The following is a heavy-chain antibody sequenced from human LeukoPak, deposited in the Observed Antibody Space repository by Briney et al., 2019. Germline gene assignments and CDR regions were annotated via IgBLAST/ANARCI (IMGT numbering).Heavy chain of an antibody. CDR2: INHSGST. V-gene: IGHV4-34*01. CDR1: GGSFSGYY. Sequence: PSETLSLTCAVYGGSFSGYYWSWIRQPPGKGLEWIGEINHSGSTNYNPSLKSRVTISVDTSKNQFSLKLSSVTAADTAVYYCARRPRDGYNLFDYWGQGTLVTVSS. D-gene: IGHD5-24*01. CDR3: ARRPRDGYNLFDY. J-gene: IGHJ4*02.